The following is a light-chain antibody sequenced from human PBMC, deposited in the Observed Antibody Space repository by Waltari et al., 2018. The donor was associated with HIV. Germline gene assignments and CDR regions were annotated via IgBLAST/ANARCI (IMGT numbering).Light chain of an antibody. Sequence: QSVLTQPPSVSAAPGQSVTISCSGSSSNIASNYVSWYQQLPGTAPKLLVYDDNKRPSGIPDRFFGSKSGASATLGITGLQTGDEADYHCAVWDGNLHSVVSGGGTKLTVL. CDR2: DDN. CDR3: AVWDGNLHSVV. CDR1: SSNIASNY. J-gene: IGLJ2*01. V-gene: IGLV1-51*01.